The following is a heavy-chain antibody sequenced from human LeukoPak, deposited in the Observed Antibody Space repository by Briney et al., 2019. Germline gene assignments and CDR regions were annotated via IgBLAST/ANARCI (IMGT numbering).Heavy chain of an antibody. CDR2: IWYDGSNK. CDR1: GFTFSSYG. J-gene: IGHJ4*02. CDR3: ARIYGSGSSKSDNFDY. Sequence: GGSLRLSCAASGFTFSSYGMHWVRQAPGKGLEWVAVIWYDGSNKYYADSVKGRFTISRDNSKNTLYLQMNSLRAEDTAVYYCARIYGSGSSKSDNFDYWAREPWSPSPQ. V-gene: IGHV3-33*01. D-gene: IGHD3-10*01.